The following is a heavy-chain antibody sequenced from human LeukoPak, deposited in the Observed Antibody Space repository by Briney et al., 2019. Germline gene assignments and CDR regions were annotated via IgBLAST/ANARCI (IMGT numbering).Heavy chain of an antibody. J-gene: IGHJ3*02. CDR1: GYTFTSYD. CDR3: ARTRGWSGDAFDI. D-gene: IGHD1-26*01. Sequence: GASVKVSCKASGYTFTSYDINRVRQATGQGLEWMGWMNPNSGNTGYAQKFQGRVTMTRNTSISTAYMELSSLRSEDTAVYYCARTRGWSGDAFDIWGQGTMVTVSS. V-gene: IGHV1-8*02. CDR2: MNPNSGNT.